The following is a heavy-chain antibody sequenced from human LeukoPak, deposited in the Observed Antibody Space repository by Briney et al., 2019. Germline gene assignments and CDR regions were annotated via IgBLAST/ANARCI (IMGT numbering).Heavy chain of an antibody. V-gene: IGHV3-30*03. J-gene: IGHJ6*02. CDR2: ISYDGSNK. CDR3: ARDSSGTDYYYGMDV. CDR1: GFTFSSYG. Sequence: PGRSLRLSCAASGFTFSSYGMHWVRQAPGKGLEWVAVISYDGSNKYYADSVKGRFTISRDNSKNTLYLQMNSLRAEDTAVYYCARDSSGTDYYYGMDVWGQGTTVTVSS. D-gene: IGHD1/OR15-1a*01.